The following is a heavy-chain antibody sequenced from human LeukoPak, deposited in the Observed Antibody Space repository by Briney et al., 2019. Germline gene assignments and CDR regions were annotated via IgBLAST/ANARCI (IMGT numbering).Heavy chain of an antibody. V-gene: IGHV4-59*01. J-gene: IGHJ6*03. CDR3: ARAPHFYYYMDV. CDR2: IYYTGST. CDR1: GGSISSYF. Sequence: SETLSLTCTVSGGSISSYFWSWIRQPPGKALEWIGYIYYTGSTNYNPSLKSRVTISVDTPKNQFSLKLSSGTAADTALYYCARAPHFYYYMDVWGKGTTVTVSS.